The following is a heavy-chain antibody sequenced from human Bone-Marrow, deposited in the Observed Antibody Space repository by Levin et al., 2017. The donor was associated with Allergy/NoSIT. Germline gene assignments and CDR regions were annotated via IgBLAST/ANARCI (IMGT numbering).Heavy chain of an antibody. V-gene: IGHV4-34*01. CDR2: INHSEST. Sequence: PSETLSLTCAVYGGSFIDYYWSWIRQPPGKGLEWIGEINHSESTNYNPSLKSRVTISVDTSKNQFSLKLSSVTAADTAVYYCARGPMVSPNMAAAGRETYYDYGMDVWGQGTTVTVSS. CDR1: GGSFIDYY. CDR3: ARGPMVSPNMAAAGRETYYDYGMDV. D-gene: IGHD6-13*01. J-gene: IGHJ6*02.